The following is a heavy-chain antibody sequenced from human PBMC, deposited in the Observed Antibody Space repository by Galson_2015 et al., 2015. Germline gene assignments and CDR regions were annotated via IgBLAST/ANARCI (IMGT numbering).Heavy chain of an antibody. CDR1: GFTFSSYR. Sequence: SLRLSCAASGFTFSSYRMNWVRQAPGKGLEWVSYISSSSSTIYYADSVKGRFTISRDNAKNSLYLQMNSLRDEDTAVYYCARALDDYDSSGYYHPSFFDYWGQGTLVTVSS. CDR3: ARALDDYDSSGYYHPSFFDY. CDR2: ISSSSSTI. V-gene: IGHV3-48*02. D-gene: IGHD3-22*01. J-gene: IGHJ4*02.